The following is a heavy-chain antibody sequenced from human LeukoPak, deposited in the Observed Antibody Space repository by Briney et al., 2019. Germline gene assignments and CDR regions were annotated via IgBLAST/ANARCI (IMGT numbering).Heavy chain of an antibody. CDR2: IYNDGTT. J-gene: IGHJ4*02. D-gene: IGHD3-10*01. V-gene: IGHV3-53*01. CDR3: ASGVRVIRSLHY. CDR1: GFTVSNNY. Sequence: GGSLRLSCAASGFTVSNNYMNWVRQAPGKGLEWVSIIYNDGTTYYADSVKGRFTTPRDNSKNTVDLQMNSLRGDDTAVYYCASGVRVIRSLHYWGQGTLVTVSS.